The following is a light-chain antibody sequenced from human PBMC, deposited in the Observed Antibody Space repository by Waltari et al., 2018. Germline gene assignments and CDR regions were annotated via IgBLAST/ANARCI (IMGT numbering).Light chain of an antibody. CDR2: DVS. Sequence: QSALTQPASVSGSPGQSITISCPGTSSAVGDYNYVSWYQRHPGKAPKLIIFDVSNRPSGVSNRFSGSKSGDTASLTISGLQAEDEADYYCSSYTSSSTYVVFGGGTKLTVL. CDR1: SSAVGDYNY. CDR3: SSYTSSSTYVV. J-gene: IGLJ2*01. V-gene: IGLV2-14*03.